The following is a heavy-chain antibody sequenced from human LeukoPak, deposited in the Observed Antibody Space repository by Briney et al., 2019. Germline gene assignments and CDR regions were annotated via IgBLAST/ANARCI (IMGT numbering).Heavy chain of an antibody. CDR1: GFTFIGYS. CDR2: ISPDSSSI. V-gene: IGHV3-48*01. CDR3: ARGYYDSSGQLGGFDY. Sequence: GGSLRLSCAASGFTFIGYSMNWVRQAPGKGLEWVSYISPDSSSIHHADSVKGRFTISRDNAKNSLYLQMNSLRAEDTAVYYCARGYYDSSGQLGGFDYWGQGTLVTVSS. D-gene: IGHD3-22*01. J-gene: IGHJ4*02.